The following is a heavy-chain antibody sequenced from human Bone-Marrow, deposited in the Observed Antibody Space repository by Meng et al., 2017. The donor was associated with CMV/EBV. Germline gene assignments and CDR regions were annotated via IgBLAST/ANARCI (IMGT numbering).Heavy chain of an antibody. D-gene: IGHD3-10*01. J-gene: IGHJ4*02. CDR1: GFTFSSYE. Sequence: GESLKISCAASGFTFSSYEMNWVRQAPGKGLEWVSYISSSGSTIYYADSVKGRFTISRDNAKNSLYLQVNSLRAEDTAVYYCASAYPPWFGETHFGYWGQGTRVTVSS. CDR2: ISSSGSTI. CDR3: ASAYPPWFGETHFGY. V-gene: IGHV3-48*03.